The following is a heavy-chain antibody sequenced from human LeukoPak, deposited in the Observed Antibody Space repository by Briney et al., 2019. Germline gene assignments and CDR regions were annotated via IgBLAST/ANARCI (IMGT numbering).Heavy chain of an antibody. CDR2: INSNGGRT. CDR3: ARSYYCGSGTYAPPVGH. D-gene: IGHD3-10*01. V-gene: IGHV3-64*02. J-gene: IGHJ4*02. CDR1: GFTFSTCP. Sequence: GGSLRLSCVAFGFTFSTCPMYWVRQAPGKGLELVSSINSNGGRTYYADFMKGRFTISRDNSKNTLYLQMDSLRAEDMAVYYCARSYYCGSGTYAPPVGHWGQGTLVTVSS.